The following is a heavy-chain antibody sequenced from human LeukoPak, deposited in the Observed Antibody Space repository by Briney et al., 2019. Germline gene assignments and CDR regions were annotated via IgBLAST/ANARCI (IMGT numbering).Heavy chain of an antibody. V-gene: IGHV5-10-1*01. D-gene: IGHD6-13*01. CDR1: GYSFTTYW. J-gene: IGHJ4*02. CDR3: ARHAKAYGSSCDY. Sequence: GESLRISCKGSGYSFTTYWISWVRQMPGKGLEWMGRIDPSDSYTNYSPSFQGHVTVSADKSFSTAYLQWTSLKASDTAMYYCARHAKAYGSSCDYWGQGTLVTVSS. CDR2: IDPSDSYT.